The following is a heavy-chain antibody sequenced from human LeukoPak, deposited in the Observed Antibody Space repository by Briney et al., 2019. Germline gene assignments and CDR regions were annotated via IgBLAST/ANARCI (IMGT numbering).Heavy chain of an antibody. V-gene: IGHV5-51*01. CDR2: IYPGDSDT. CDR3: ARLPEPYYYDSSGYFDY. Sequence: GESLKISCKGSGYSFTSYWIGWVRQMPGKGLEWMGIIYPGDSDTRYSPSFQGQVTISADKSISTAYLQWSSLKASDTAMYYCARLPEPYYYDSSGYFDYWGQGILVTVSS. D-gene: IGHD3-22*01. J-gene: IGHJ4*02. CDR1: GYSFTSYW.